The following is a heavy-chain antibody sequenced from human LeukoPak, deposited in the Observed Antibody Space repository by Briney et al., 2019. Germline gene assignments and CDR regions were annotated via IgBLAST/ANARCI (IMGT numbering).Heavy chain of an antibody. V-gene: IGHV1-69*13. CDR2: IIPIFGTA. CDR1: GGTFSSYA. J-gene: IGHJ5*02. D-gene: IGHD3-3*01. Sequence: ASVKVSCKASGGTFSSYAISWVRQAPGQGLEWMGGIIPIFGTANYAQKFQGRVTITADESTSTAYMELSSLRSEDTAVYYCAREAYYDFWSGYKPNGFDPWGQGTLVTVSS. CDR3: AREAYYDFWSGYKPNGFDP.